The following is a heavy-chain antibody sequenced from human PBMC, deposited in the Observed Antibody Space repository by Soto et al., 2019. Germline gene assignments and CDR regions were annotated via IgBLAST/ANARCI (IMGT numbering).Heavy chain of an antibody. Sequence: PSETLSLTCTVYGGSFSGYCWSWIRQHQGKGLEWIGEINHSGSTNYNPTLKSRVTISVDTSKNQFSLKLSSVTAAATAVYYCAIVSRAGTLRNIAAAGNLDYWGQGTLVSVSS. J-gene: IGHJ4*02. V-gene: IGHV4-34*01. CDR2: INHSGST. CDR3: AIVSRAGTLRNIAAAGNLDY. D-gene: IGHD6-13*01. CDR1: GGSFSGYC.